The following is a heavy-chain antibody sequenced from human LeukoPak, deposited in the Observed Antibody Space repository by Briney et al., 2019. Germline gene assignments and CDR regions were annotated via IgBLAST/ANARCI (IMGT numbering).Heavy chain of an antibody. CDR3: VLTSGSGSYRGYLNY. V-gene: IGHV3-20*01. Sequence: GGSLRLSCAASGFTFDDYGMSWVRQAPGKGLEWVSGINWNGGSTGYADSVKGRFTISRDNAKNSVYLQMSSLRVEDTALYHCVLTSGSGSYRGYLNYWGQGTLVTVSS. J-gene: IGHJ4*02. CDR2: INWNGGST. D-gene: IGHD3-10*01. CDR1: GFTFDDYG.